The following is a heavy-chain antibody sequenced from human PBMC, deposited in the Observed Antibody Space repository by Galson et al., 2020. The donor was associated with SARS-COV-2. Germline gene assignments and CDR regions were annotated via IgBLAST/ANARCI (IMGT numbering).Heavy chain of an antibody. D-gene: IGHD6-13*01. J-gene: IGHJ3*02. CDR2: ISSSGSYT. CDR3: ASGVHSSPSLFQI. Sequence: GGSLRLSCEASGFTLSSYSMNWVRQAPGKGLEWVSSISSSGSYTYYSDSVKGRFTIARDNANNSVSLQMNSLGAEDTAIYYCASGVHSSPSLFQIWGQGTMVTVSS. V-gene: IGHV3-21*01. CDR1: GFTLSSYS.